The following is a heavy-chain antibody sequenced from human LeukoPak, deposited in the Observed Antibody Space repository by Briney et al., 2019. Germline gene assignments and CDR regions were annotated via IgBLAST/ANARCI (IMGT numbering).Heavy chain of an antibody. J-gene: IGHJ4*02. D-gene: IGHD1-26*01. V-gene: IGHV3-7*01. Sequence: AGGSLRLSCAASGFTFGSYWMSWVRQAPGKGLEWVANIKQDGSEKYYVDSVKGRFTISRDNAKNSLYLQMNSLRAEDTAVYYCARVGGATWGFDYWGQGTLVTVSS. CDR1: GFTFGSYW. CDR3: ARVGGATWGFDY. CDR2: IKQDGSEK.